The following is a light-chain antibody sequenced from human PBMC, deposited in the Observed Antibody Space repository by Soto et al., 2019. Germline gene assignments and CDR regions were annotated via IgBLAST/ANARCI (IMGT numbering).Light chain of an antibody. Sequence: QSVLTQPPSVSGAPGQRVTISCTGSTSNIGAGYGVHWYQHLPGTAPKLLMYGNSIRPSGVPDRFSGSKSGTSASLAITGLQAEDEADYYCQSYDSSLTCVVFGGGTKVTVL. CDR3: QSYDSSLTCVV. V-gene: IGLV1-40*01. CDR2: GNS. J-gene: IGLJ2*01. CDR1: TSNIGAGYG.